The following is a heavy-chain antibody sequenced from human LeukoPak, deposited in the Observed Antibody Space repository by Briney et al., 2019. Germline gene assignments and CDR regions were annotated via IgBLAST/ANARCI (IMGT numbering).Heavy chain of an antibody. CDR1: GGSISGYY. CDR3: VRGGSAAAAVFDY. Sequence: PSETLSLTCTASGGSISGYYWSWIRQPAGEGLEWIGHIHTSGKTNYNLSLKSGVSMSVDTSKNQFSLKLTAVTAADTAVYFCVRGGSAAAAVFDYWGEGTLVTVSS. D-gene: IGHD6-13*01. J-gene: IGHJ4*02. V-gene: IGHV4-4*07. CDR2: IHTSGKT.